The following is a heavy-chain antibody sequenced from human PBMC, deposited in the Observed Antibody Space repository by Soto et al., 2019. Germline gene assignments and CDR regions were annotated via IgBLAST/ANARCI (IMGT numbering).Heavy chain of an antibody. CDR1: GGSFSGFQ. J-gene: IGHJ4*02. V-gene: IGHV4-34*01. Sequence: VQLQQWGAGVLKPSETLSLTCAAHGGSFSGFQWSWIRQAPGTGLEWIGEINHNGDTNYNPSLKSRVTISIDTSKNEFSLKLTSVTAGDTARYYCAREWGFCDGTRCFPLFYYWGQGVLVTVSS. D-gene: IGHD2-2*01. CDR2: INHNGDT. CDR3: AREWGFCDGTRCFPLFYY.